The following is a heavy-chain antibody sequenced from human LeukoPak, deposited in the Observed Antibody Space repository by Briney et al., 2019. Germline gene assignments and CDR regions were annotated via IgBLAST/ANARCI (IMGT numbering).Heavy chain of an antibody. V-gene: IGHV4-59*01. D-gene: IGHD5-12*01. CDR1: GGSFSSYY. CDR2: IYYSGST. Sequence: SETLSLTCTVSGGSFSSYYWSWIRQPPGKGLEWIGYIYYSGSTNYNPSLKSRVTISVDTSKNQFSLKLSSVTAADTAVYYCARAYRRGYVGGDLGYWGQGTLVTVSS. CDR3: ARAYRRGYVGGDLGY. J-gene: IGHJ4*02.